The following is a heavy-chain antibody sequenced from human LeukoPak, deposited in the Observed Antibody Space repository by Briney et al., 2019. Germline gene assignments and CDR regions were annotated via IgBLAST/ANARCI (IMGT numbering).Heavy chain of an antibody. CDR1: GGSISSSSYY. J-gene: IGHJ4*02. CDR3: ARRRGGYYDRYIDY. V-gene: IGHV4-39*01. Sequence: SETLSLTCPVSGGSISSSSYYRGWIRQPPGKGLEWIGSIYYSGSTYYNPSLKSRVTISVDTSKNQFSLKLSSVTAADTAVYYCARRRGGYYDRYIDYWGQGTLVTVSS. D-gene: IGHD3-22*01. CDR2: IYYSGST.